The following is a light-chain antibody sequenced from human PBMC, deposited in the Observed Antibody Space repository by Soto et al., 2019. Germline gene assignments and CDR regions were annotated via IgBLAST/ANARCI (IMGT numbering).Light chain of an antibody. J-gene: IGKJ5*01. CDR2: AAS. V-gene: IGKV1-27*01. Sequence: DIQMTQSPSTLSGSVGDIVTITCRASQTISSWLAWYQQKPGKPPQLLIYAASTLQSGVPSRFSGSGSGTDFTLTISGLQPEDLATYYCQSYNTARPTFGQGTRLEIK. CDR3: QSYNTARPT. CDR1: QTISSW.